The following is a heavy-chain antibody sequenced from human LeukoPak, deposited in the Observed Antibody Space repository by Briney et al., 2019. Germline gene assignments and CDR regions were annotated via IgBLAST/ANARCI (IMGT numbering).Heavy chain of an antibody. CDR3: ARGGAVLVAVAGYFDY. J-gene: IGHJ4*02. D-gene: IGHD6-19*01. CDR1: GFTFSSYA. CDR2: ISGSGGST. Sequence: GGFLRLSCAASGFTFSSYAMSWVRQAPGKGLEWVSAISGSGGSTYYADSVKGRFTISRDNSKNTLYLQMNSLRAEDTAVYYCARGGAVLVAVAGYFDYWGQGTLVTVS. V-gene: IGHV3-23*01.